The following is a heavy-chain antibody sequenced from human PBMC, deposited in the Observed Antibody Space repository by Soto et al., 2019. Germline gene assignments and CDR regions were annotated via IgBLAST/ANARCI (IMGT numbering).Heavy chain of an antibody. V-gene: IGHV4-4*02. D-gene: IGHD1-26*01. Sequence: QVQLQESGPGLVKPSGTLSLTCNVSGGSITNNNWWSWVRQPPGKGLAWLGAIYHSGHTNFNPSLKSRATLSLDYSENQFSLKLTSATAADTAIYSCASIAYSASGFDYWGQGTLVTVSS. CDR1: GGSITNNNW. CDR3: ASIAYSASGFDY. J-gene: IGHJ4*02. CDR2: IYHSGHT.